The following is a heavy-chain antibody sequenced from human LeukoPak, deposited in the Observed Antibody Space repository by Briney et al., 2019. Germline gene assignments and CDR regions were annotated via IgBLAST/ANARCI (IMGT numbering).Heavy chain of an antibody. CDR1: GFTFSSYS. V-gene: IGHV3-48*01. CDR3: AKDAPGYDILTGYYDY. CDR2: ISSSSSTI. D-gene: IGHD3-9*01. Sequence: GGSPRLSCAASGFTFSSYSMNWVRQAPGKGLEWVSYISSSSSTIKYADSVKGRFTISRDNAKNSLYVQMNSLRAEDTALYYCAKDAPGYDILTGYYDYWGQGTLVTVSS. J-gene: IGHJ4*02.